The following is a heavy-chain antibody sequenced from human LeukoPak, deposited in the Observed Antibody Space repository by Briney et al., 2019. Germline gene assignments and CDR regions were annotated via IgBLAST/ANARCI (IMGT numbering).Heavy chain of an antibody. J-gene: IGHJ4*02. D-gene: IGHD3-3*01. V-gene: IGHV7-4-1*02. Sequence: ASVKVSCKASGYTFTSYAMNWVRQAPGQGLEWMGWINTNTGNPTYAQGFTGRFVFSSDTSVSTAYLQISSLKAEDTAVYYCARVYYDFWSGYWNDYWGQGTLVTVSS. CDR3: ARVYYDFWSGYWNDY. CDR2: INTNTGNP. CDR1: GYTFTSYA.